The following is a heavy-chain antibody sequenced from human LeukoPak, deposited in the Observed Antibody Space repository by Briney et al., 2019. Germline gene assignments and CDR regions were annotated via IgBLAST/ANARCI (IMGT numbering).Heavy chain of an antibody. Sequence: ASVKVSCKASGYTFTSYGISWVRQAPGQGLEWMGWISAYNGNTNYAQKLQGRITMTTDTSTSTAYMELRSLRSDDTAVYYCARVGGYGDYLDAFDIWGQGTMVTSLQ. J-gene: IGHJ3*02. V-gene: IGHV1-18*01. CDR1: GYTFTSYG. D-gene: IGHD4-17*01. CDR2: ISAYNGNT. CDR3: ARVGGYGDYLDAFDI.